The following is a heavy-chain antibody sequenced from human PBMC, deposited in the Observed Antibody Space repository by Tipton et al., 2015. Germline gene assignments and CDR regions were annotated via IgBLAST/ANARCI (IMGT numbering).Heavy chain of an antibody. D-gene: IGHD5/OR15-5a*01. V-gene: IGHV4-30-4*01. J-gene: IGHJ4*02. CDR1: GASLVSTGW. Sequence: TLSLTCTVSGASLVSTGWWSWIRQPPGKGLEWIGYILYTVGTYYNPSLKSRVTISVDTSKDQFSLKLSSVTAADTAVYYCAREVSTQTEYFDYWGQGTVVSVSS. CDR3: AREVSTQTEYFDY. CDR2: ILYTVGT.